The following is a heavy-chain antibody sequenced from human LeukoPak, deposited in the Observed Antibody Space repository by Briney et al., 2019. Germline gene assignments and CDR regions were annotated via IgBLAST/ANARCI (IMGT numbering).Heavy chain of an antibody. D-gene: IGHD6-19*01. CDR3: ARDGRAVAAIPYYYYGMDV. CDR2: IYTSGST. CDR1: GGSISSYY. V-gene: IGHV4-4*07. Sequence: KPSETLSLTCTVSGGSISSYYWSWIRQPAGKGLEWIGRIYTSGSTNYNPSLKSRVTMSVDTSKNQFSLKLSSVTAADTAVYYCARDGRAVAAIPYYYYGMDVWGQGTTVTVSS. J-gene: IGHJ6*02.